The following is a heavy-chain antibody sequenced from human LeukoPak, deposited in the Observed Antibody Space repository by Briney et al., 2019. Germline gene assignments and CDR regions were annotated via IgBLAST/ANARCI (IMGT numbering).Heavy chain of an antibody. V-gene: IGHV3-15*01. CDR3: TSPGGDGYNFDDYYHYGMDV. Sequence: GGSLRLSCAASGFTFSNAWMSWVRQAPGKGLEWVGRIKSKTDGGTTDYAAPVKGRFTISRDDSKNTLYLQMNSLKTEDTAVYYCTSPGGDGYNFDDYYHYGMDVWGQGTTVTVSS. CDR2: IKSKTDGGTT. J-gene: IGHJ6*02. D-gene: IGHD5-24*01. CDR1: GFTFSNAW.